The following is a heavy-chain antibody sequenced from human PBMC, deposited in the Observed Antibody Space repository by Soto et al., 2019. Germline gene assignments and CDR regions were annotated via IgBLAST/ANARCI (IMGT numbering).Heavy chain of an antibody. J-gene: IGHJ5*02. CDR2: ISHDGSHE. CDR1: GLTFNTSA. Sequence: QGHLHESGGGVVQPGRSLRLSCAASGLTFNTSAMHWVRQAPGKGLEWVAMISHDGSHEYYGDSVKGRFSVSRDNSHNILHLQMNSLRIEDTAVYFCARNTDHRLVRGWLDPWGQGTLVTVSS. D-gene: IGHD3-10*01. CDR3: ARNTDHRLVRGWLDP. V-gene: IGHV3-30-3*01.